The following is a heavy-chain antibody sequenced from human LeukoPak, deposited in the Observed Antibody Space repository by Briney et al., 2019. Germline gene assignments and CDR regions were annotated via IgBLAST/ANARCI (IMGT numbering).Heavy chain of an antibody. J-gene: IGHJ4*02. CDR1: GFTFSSYD. Sequence: GGSLRLSCAASGFTFSSYDMHWVRHATGKGLEWVSAIGTAGDTYYPGSVKGRFTISRENAKNSLYLQMNSLRAGDTAVYYCARWGLVGATVGGFDYWGQGTLVTVSS. V-gene: IGHV3-13*01. CDR3: ARWGLVGATVGGFDY. D-gene: IGHD1-26*01. CDR2: IGTAGDT.